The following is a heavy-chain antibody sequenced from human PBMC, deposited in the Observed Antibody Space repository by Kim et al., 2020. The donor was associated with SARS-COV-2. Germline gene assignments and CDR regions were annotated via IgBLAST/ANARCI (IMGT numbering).Heavy chain of an antibody. J-gene: IGHJ6*03. D-gene: IGHD7-27*01. CDR3: ARDSGINWGYYYMDV. Sequence: GGSLRLSCAASGFTFSSYEMNWVRQAPGKGLEWVSYISSSGSTIYYADSVKGRFTISRDNAKNSLYLQMNSLRAEDTAVYYCARDSGINWGYYYMDVWGKGTTVTVSS. V-gene: IGHV3-48*03. CDR1: GFTFSSYE. CDR2: ISSSGSTI.